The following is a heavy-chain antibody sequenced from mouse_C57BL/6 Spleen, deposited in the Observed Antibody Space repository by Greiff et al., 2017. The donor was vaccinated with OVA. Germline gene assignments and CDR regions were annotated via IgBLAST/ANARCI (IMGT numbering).Heavy chain of an antibody. CDR1: GYTFTDYE. V-gene: IGHV1-15*01. CDR2: IDPETGGT. Sequence: QVQLQHSGAELVRPGASVTLSCKASGYTFTDYEMHWVKQTPVHGLGWIGAIDPETGGTAYNQKFKGKAILTADKSSSTAYMELRSLTSEDSAVYYCTRSGGNYVPGFAYWGQGTLVTVSA. CDR3: TRSGGNYVPGFAY. D-gene: IGHD2-1*01. J-gene: IGHJ3*01.